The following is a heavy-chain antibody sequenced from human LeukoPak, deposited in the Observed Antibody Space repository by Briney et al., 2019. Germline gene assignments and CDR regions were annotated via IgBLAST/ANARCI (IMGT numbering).Heavy chain of an antibody. D-gene: IGHD3-16*02. J-gene: IGHJ4*02. CDR3: ARSLVPGNY. Sequence: GGSLRLSCAASGFTLRSYAMSWVRQAPGKGLEWVANIKQDGSEKYYVDSVKGRFTISRDNAKNSLYLQMISLRAEDTAVYYCARSLVPGNYWGQGTLVTVSS. CDR1: GFTLRSYA. V-gene: IGHV3-7*01. CDR2: IKQDGSEK.